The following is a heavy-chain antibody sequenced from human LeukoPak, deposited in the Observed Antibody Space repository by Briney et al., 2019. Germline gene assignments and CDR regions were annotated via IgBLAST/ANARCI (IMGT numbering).Heavy chain of an antibody. V-gene: IGHV1-8*01. CDR1: GYTFTNYV. CDR2: MSPNNGNT. J-gene: IGHJ4*02. Sequence: GASVKVSCKTSGYTFTNYVINWVRQATGQGLEWMGWMSPNNGNTGYAQKFQGRVTMTRDTSINTAYMELSSLRSEDTAVYYCASNPPRTGDFNYWGQGALVTVSS. D-gene: IGHD7-27*01. CDR3: ASNPPRTGDFNY.